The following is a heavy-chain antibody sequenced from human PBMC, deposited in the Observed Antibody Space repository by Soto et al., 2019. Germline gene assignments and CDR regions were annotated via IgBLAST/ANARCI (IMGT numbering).Heavy chain of an antibody. D-gene: IGHD3-10*01. Sequence: ASVKVSCKASGYTFTSYYMHWVRQAPGQGLEWMGIINPSGGSTSYAQKFQGRVTMTRDTSTSTVYMELSSLRSEDTAVYYCASIFRGGWRADMNRYWFVPWGEGTLVSVSS. V-gene: IGHV1-46*01. CDR3: ASIFRGGWRADMNRYWFVP. CDR1: GYTFTSYY. CDR2: INPSGGST. J-gene: IGHJ5*02.